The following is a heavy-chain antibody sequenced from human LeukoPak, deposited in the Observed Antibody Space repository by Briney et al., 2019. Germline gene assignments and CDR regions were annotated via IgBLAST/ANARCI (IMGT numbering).Heavy chain of an antibody. CDR2: IDTDGSST. D-gene: IGHD6-13*01. Sequence: PGGSLRLSCAASGFTFSSYWMHWVRQAPGKGLVWVSRIDTDGSSTIYADSVKGRFTISRDNAKNSLYLQMNSLRAEDTAVYYCARMWQQLGGSLDYWGQGTLVTVSS. CDR3: ARMWQQLGGSLDY. V-gene: IGHV3-74*01. CDR1: GFTFSSYW. J-gene: IGHJ4*02.